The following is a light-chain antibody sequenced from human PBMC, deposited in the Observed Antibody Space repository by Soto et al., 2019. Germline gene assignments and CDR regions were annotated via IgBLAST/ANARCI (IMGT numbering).Light chain of an antibody. CDR1: QSVLYSSNNKNY. Sequence: DIVMTQSPDSLAVSLGERATINCKSSQSVLYSSNNKNYLAWYQQRPGQPPKLLISWSSTRESGVPDRFSGSGSGTDFTLTISCLQAEDVAVYYCQQYYGTPFTFGPGTKVDIK. CDR2: WSS. V-gene: IGKV4-1*01. CDR3: QQYYGTPFT. J-gene: IGKJ3*01.